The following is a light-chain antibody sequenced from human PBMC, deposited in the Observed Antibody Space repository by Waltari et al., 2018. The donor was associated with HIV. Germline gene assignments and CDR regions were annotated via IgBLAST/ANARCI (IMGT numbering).Light chain of an antibody. Sequence: QLVLTQSPSASASLGASVKFTCTLSSGHSNYDIAWHQQQPEKGPRYLMKLNSDGSHSKGDGIPYRFSGSSSGAERYLTTSSLQSEDEADYYCQTWDTGIRVFGGGTKLTVL. CDR2: LNSDGSH. CDR1: SGHSNYD. V-gene: IGLV4-69*01. J-gene: IGLJ3*02. CDR3: QTWDTGIRV.